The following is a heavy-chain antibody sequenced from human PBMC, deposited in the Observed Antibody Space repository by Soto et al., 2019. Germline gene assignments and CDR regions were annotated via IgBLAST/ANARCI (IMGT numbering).Heavy chain of an antibody. CDR3: AKAPTYEYVWGSFRYYFDH. CDR2: ISGSGDRT. CDR1: GFTFTSYA. V-gene: IGHV3-23*01. D-gene: IGHD3-16*02. J-gene: IGHJ4*02. Sequence: GGSLRLSCAASGFTFTSYAMSWVRQAPGKGLDWVSGISGSGDRTHYTDSVKGRFSISRDNSKNTLHLQINSLRAEDTAIYYCAKAPTYEYVWGSFRYYFDHWGQGALVTVSS.